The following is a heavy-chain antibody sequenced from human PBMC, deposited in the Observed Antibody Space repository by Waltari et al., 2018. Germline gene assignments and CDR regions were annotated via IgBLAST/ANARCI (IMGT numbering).Heavy chain of an antibody. CDR2: INPDSGKT. D-gene: IGHD3-10*01. V-gene: IGHV1-8*01. CDR1: GYTFTTFS. Sequence: QVQLVQSGAEVAKPGASVKVSCKISGYTFTTFSINWVRQAFGRGFEWMGNINPDSGKTYVAQKFQGRVTLTTNTSVTTAYMELSSVTSEDTAVYYCATTLGYYYGSGDHYGDYWGQGTLLSVSS. CDR3: ATTLGYYYGSGDHYGDY. J-gene: IGHJ4*02.